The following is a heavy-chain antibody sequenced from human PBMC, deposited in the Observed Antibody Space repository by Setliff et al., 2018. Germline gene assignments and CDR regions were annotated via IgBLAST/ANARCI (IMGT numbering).Heavy chain of an antibody. J-gene: IGHJ4*02. CDR1: GSTFTDSI. V-gene: IGHV1-18*01. D-gene: IGHD2-15*01. CDR2: LSPYNGNT. CDR3: ARMVRYCSTRACQRASGDEY. Sequence: ASVKVSCKASGSTFTDSIVNWVRQAPGQGLEWVGWLSPYNGNTYSAQKFQGRVTLTTDTSTTTAYLELRSLTSGDTAIYYCARMVRYCSTRACQRASGDEYLGQGTLVTVSS.